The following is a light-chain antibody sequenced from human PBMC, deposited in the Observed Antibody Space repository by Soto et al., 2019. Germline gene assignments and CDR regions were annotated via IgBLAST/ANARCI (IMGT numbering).Light chain of an antibody. Sequence: EIVLTQSPGTLSLSPGERATLSCRASLSLSSSFFAWYQQKPGQAPRLLIYGASSRPTGIPDRFRGSGSGTDFTLTISRLEPEDFAAYYCQQYDDSVWTFGQGTKVEI. CDR2: GAS. CDR1: LSLSSSF. V-gene: IGKV3-20*01. J-gene: IGKJ1*01. CDR3: QQYDDSVWT.